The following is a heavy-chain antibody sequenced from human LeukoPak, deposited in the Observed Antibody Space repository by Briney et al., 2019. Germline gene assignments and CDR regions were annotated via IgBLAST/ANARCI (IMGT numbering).Heavy chain of an antibody. CDR2: INPNSGGT. Sequence: GASVKVSCKASGYTFTGYYMHWVRQAPGQGLEWMGWINPNSGGTNYAQKFQGRVTMTRDTSICTAYMELSRLRSDDTAVYYCARDRPRTQPSAFDIWGQGTMVTVSS. V-gene: IGHV1-2*02. J-gene: IGHJ3*02. CDR1: GYTFTGYY. CDR3: ARDRPRTQPSAFDI.